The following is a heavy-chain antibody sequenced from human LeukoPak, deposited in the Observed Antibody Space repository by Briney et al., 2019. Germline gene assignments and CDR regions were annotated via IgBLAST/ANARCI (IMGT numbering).Heavy chain of an antibody. V-gene: IGHV4-59*01. CDR3: ARGRDGYMD. Sequence: SETLSLTCTVSGASISEYYWSWIRQPPGKGLEWIGYIYYSGTTNYSPSLKSRVTMSIDTSKNQFSLNLNSVTAADTALYYCARGRDGYMDWGQGTLVTVSS. D-gene: IGHD5-24*01. J-gene: IGHJ1*01. CDR2: IYYSGTT. CDR1: GASISEYY.